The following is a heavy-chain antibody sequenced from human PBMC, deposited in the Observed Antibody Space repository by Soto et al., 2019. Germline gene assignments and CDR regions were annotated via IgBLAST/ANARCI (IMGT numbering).Heavy chain of an antibody. J-gene: IGHJ4*02. Sequence: SVKVSCKASGGTFGNSAISWVRQDPGQGIEWMGGIIPVFGTVNYAQKFEGRVTITADESTSTVFMEMSRLTSEDTAVYYCAKVMAADGYDSWGQGTLVTVSS. V-gene: IGHV1-69*13. CDR2: IIPVFGTV. CDR1: GGTFGNSA. D-gene: IGHD3-16*01. CDR3: AKVMAADGYDS.